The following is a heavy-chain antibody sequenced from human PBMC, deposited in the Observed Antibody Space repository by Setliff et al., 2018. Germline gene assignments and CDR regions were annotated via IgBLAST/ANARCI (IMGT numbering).Heavy chain of an antibody. D-gene: IGHD2-21*01. Sequence: GGSLRLSCAASGFIFSDYWMHWVRQLPGEGLEWVANIKEDGSQRNYVDAVRGRFTVSRDNARNLLYLQMNSLRVDDTAVYYCSSYLVSWGQGALVTVSS. CDR1: GFIFSDYW. CDR3: SSYLVS. J-gene: IGHJ4*02. V-gene: IGHV3-7*01. CDR2: IKEDGSQR.